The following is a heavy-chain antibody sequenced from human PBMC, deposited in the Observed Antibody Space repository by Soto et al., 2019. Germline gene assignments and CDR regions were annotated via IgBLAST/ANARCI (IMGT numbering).Heavy chain of an antibody. CDR1: GYTFTSYA. CDR3: ARVLFADRIAAAGILGY. CDR2: INAGNGNT. J-gene: IGHJ4*02. V-gene: IGHV1-3*01. Sequence: GASVKVSCKASGYTFTSYAMHWVRQAPGQRLEWMGWINAGNGNTKYSQKFQGRVTITRDTSASTAYMELSSLRSEDTAVYYCARVLFADRIAAAGILGYXGQGTLVTVSS. D-gene: IGHD6-13*01.